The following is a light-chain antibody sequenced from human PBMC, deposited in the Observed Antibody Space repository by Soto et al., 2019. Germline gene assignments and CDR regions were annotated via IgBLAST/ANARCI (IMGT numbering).Light chain of an antibody. CDR2: AAS. V-gene: IGKV1-17*01. J-gene: IGKJ3*01. CDR3: LKYNSYPFT. CDR1: QGIRND. Sequence: DIQMTQSPSSLSASVGDTVTITCRASQGIRNDLAWYQQKPGKAPKRLMYAASSLPFGVRSRFSGSGSGSVFTLTIRSLQPEDFATYHCLKYNSYPFTFGPGTKVDSK.